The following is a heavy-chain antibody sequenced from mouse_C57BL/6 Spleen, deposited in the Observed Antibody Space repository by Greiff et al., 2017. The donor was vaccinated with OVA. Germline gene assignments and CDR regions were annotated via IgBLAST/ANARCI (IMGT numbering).Heavy chain of an antibody. D-gene: IGHD1-1*01. CDR3: AIYYFGSSYPLDY. CDR2: IHPSGSDT. V-gene: IGHV1-74*01. J-gene: IGHJ2*01. CDR1: GYTFTSYW. Sequence: QVQLQQPGAELVKPGASVKVSCKASGYTFTSYWMHWVKQRPGQGLEWIGRIHPSGSDTNYNQKFKGKATLTADKSSSTAYMQLSSLTSEASAVYYCAIYYFGSSYPLDYWGQGTTLTVSS.